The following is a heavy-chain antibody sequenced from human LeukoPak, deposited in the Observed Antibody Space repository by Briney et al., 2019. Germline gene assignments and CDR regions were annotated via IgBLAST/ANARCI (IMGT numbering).Heavy chain of an antibody. CDR2: VYYSGST. D-gene: IGHD2-15*01. Sequence: PSETPSLTCNVSDDSISSSSYYWAWIRQPPGKGLEWIGSVYYSGSTYYNPSLKSRVTISVDTSKNQFSLNLSSVTAADTAVYYCAGDAHCRGVACYSPYNWFDPWGQGTLVTVSS. CDR3: AGDAHCRGVACYSPYNWFDP. CDR1: DDSISSSSYY. V-gene: IGHV4-39*07. J-gene: IGHJ5*02.